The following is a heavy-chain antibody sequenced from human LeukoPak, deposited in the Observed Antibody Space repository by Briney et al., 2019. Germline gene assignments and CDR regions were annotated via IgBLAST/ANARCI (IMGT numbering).Heavy chain of an antibody. J-gene: IGHJ4*02. CDR1: GFTFSSYG. CDR2: IWYDGSNK. V-gene: IGHV3-33*01. D-gene: IGHD1-26*01. Sequence: GGSLRLSCAASGFTFSSYGMHWVRQAPGKGLEWVAVIWYDGSNKYYADSVKGRFTISRDNSKNTLYLQMNSLRAEDTAVYYCAREGSVDPDLYWGQGTLVTVSS. CDR3: AREGSVDPDLY.